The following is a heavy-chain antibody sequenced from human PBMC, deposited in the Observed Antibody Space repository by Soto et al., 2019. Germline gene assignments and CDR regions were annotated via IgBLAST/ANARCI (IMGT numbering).Heavy chain of an antibody. CDR3: AKPGGTIFAVVTTPFDY. CDR1: GFTFSSYG. CDR2: ISYDGSNK. J-gene: IGHJ4*02. D-gene: IGHD3-3*01. V-gene: IGHV3-30*18. Sequence: QVQLVESGGGVVQPGRSLRLSCAASGFTFSSYGMHWVRQAPGKGLEWVAVISYDGSNKYYADSVKGRFTISRDNSKNTLYLQMNSLRAEDTAVYYCAKPGGTIFAVVTTPFDYWGQGTLVTVSS.